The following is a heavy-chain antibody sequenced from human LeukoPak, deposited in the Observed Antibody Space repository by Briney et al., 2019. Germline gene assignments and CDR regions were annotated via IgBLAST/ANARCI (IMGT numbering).Heavy chain of an antibody. D-gene: IGHD1-7*01. Sequence: SETLSLTCTVSGGSISSSNYYWGWIRQPPGKGLEWIGSIYYSGSTYYNPSLKSRVTISVDTSKNQFSLKLSSVTAADTAVYYCARHYRYNCNYSYFDYWGQGTLVTVSS. CDR2: IYYSGST. V-gene: IGHV4-39*01. CDR3: ARHYRYNCNYSYFDY. J-gene: IGHJ4*02. CDR1: GGSISSSNYY.